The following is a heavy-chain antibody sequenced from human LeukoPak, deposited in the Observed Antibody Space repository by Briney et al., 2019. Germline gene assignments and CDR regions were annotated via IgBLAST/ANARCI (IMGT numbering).Heavy chain of an antibody. CDR3: AKSRLVAVVAAYMDV. Sequence: TGRSLRLSCAASGFTFSSYAMHWVRQAPGKGLEWVTIISYDASNKYYADSVKGRFTISRDNSKNTLYLQLDSLRPEDTAVYCCAKSRLVAVVAAYMDVWGKGTTVTVSS. CDR2: ISYDASNK. J-gene: IGHJ6*04. D-gene: IGHD2-15*01. V-gene: IGHV3-30*18. CDR1: GFTFSSYA.